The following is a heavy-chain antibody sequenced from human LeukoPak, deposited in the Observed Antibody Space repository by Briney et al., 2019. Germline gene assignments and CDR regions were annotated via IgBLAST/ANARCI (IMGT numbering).Heavy chain of an antibody. CDR2: IGGSGGGI. CDR3: TKWLSGSYYSSFDY. J-gene: IGHJ4*02. Sequence: GGSLRLSCAASGFTFNSYAMSWVRQAPGKGLEWVSTIGGSGGGIYYAESVKGRFTISRGNSKNTLYLQMNSLRAEDTAVYYCTKWLSGSYYSSFDYWGQGTLVTVFS. V-gene: IGHV3-23*01. CDR1: GFTFNSYA. D-gene: IGHD3-10*01.